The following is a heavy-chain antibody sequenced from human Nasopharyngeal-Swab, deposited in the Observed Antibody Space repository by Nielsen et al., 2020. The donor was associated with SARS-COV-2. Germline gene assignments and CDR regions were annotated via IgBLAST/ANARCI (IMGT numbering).Heavy chain of an antibody. CDR2: VYYTVST. V-gene: IGHV4-59*01. Sequence: SETLSLTCTVSGGSISSFYWTWMRQPPGKGLEWIGYVYYTVSTRYNPSLKSRLTISVDTSKNQFSLKLTYMTAADTAVYFCARAPHYTSGWYQFDTWGQGTLVSVSS. J-gene: IGHJ5*02. CDR1: GGSISSFY. D-gene: IGHD6-19*01. CDR3: ARAPHYTSGWYQFDT.